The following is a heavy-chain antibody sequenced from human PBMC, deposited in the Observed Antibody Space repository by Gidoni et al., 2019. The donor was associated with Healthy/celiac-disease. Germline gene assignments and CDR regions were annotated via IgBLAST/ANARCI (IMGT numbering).Heavy chain of an antibody. D-gene: IGHD4-17*01. CDR3: AKDRRTTVTTNYFDY. V-gene: IGHV3-30*18. J-gene: IGHJ4*02. CDR1: GFTFSSYG. Sequence: QVQLVESGGGVVQPGRSLRLSCAASGFTFSSYGMHWVRQAPGKGLEWVAVISYDGSNKYYADSVKGRFTISRDNSKNTLYLQMNSLRAEDTAVYYCAKDRRTTVTTNYFDYWGQGTLVTVSS. CDR2: ISYDGSNK.